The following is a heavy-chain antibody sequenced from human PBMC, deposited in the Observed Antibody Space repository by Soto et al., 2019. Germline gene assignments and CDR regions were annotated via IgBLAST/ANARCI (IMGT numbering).Heavy chain of an antibody. CDR1: GYTFTSYY. D-gene: IGHD6-19*01. V-gene: IGHV1-46*01. CDR3: ARDTVGSIAVAGTRNNWFDP. J-gene: IGHJ5*02. Sequence: ASVKVSCKASGYTFTSYYMHWVRQAPGQGLEWMGIISPSGGSTSYAQKFQGRVTMTRDTSTSTVYMELSSLRSEDTAVYYCARDTVGSIAVAGTRNNWFDPWGQGTLVTVSS. CDR2: ISPSGGST.